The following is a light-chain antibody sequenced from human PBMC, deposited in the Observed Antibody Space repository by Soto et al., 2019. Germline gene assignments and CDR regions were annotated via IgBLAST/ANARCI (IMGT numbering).Light chain of an antibody. J-gene: IGLJ2*01. CDR2: YDD. Sequence: QSVLTQPPSVSDAPRQRVTISCSGSSSNIGNNAVNWYQQLPGKAPKLLIYYDDLLPSGVSDRFSGSKSGTSASLAISGLQSEDEAEYYCAAWDDSLNAVVFGGGTKLTVL. V-gene: IGLV1-36*01. CDR3: AAWDDSLNAVV. CDR1: SSNIGNNA.